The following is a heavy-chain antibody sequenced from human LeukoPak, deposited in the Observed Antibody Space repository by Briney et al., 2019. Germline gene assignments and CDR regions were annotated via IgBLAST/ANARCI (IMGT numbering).Heavy chain of an antibody. CDR1: GYSISSGYY. V-gene: IGHV4-38-2*02. D-gene: IGHD3-22*01. J-gene: IGHJ4*02. CDR2: IYHSGST. CDR3: ARAVYDSSGYPSVDY. Sequence: SETLSLTCTVSGYSISSGYYCGWIRQPPGKGLEWIGSIYHSGSTYYNPSLKSRVTISVDTSKNQFSLKLSSVTATDTAVYYCARAVYDSSGYPSVDYWGQGTLVTVSS.